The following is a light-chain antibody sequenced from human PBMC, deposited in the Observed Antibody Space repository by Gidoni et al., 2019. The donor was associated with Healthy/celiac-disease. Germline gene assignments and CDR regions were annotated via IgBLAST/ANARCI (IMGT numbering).Light chain of an antibody. CDR2: DAS. V-gene: IGKV1-33*01. Sequence: SASVGDRVTITCQASQDISNFLHWYQQKPGKAPKLLIYDASNLETGVPSRFSGSGSGTDFTFTISSLQPEDIATYYCQQYDNLPMCSFGQGTKLEIK. CDR1: QDISNF. CDR3: QQYDNLPMCS. J-gene: IGKJ2*04.